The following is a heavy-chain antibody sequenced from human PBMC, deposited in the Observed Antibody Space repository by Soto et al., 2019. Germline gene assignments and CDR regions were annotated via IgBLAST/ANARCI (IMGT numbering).Heavy chain of an antibody. CDR3: ARVRRSSGYYYGY. Sequence: ASVKVSCKASGYTFTSYSMHWVRQAPGQGLEWMGIINPSGGSTSYAQNSQGRVTMTRDTSTSTVYMELSSLRSEDTDVYYCARVRRSSGYYYGYWGQGTPVTVSS. J-gene: IGHJ4*02. CDR1: GYTFTSYS. D-gene: IGHD3-22*01. CDR2: INPSGGST. V-gene: IGHV1-46*01.